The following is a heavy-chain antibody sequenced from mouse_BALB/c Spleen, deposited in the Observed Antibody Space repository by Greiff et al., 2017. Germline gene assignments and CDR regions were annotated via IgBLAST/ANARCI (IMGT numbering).Heavy chain of an antibody. CDR3: ARFAYDGIAY. Sequence: EVKVEESGPGLVKPSQSLSLTCTVTGYSITSDYAWNWIRQFPGNKLEWMGYISYSGSTSYNPSLKSRISITRDTSKNQFFLQLNSVTTEDTATYYCARFAYDGIAYWGQGTLVTVSA. V-gene: IGHV3-2*02. CDR2: ISYSGST. CDR1: GYSITSDYA. D-gene: IGHD2-12*01. J-gene: IGHJ3*01.